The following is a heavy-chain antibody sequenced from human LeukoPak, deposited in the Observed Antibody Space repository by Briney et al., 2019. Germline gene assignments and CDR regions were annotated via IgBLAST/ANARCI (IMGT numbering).Heavy chain of an antibody. CDR1: GFTFSTFA. J-gene: IGHJ4*02. CDR3: ARDLMGIAYRGAFYY. Sequence: PGGSLRLSCAASGFTFSTFAMIWVRQPPGKGLEWVSSIFAGGGEIHYADSVRGRFTISRDNSKSTLSLQMNSLRAEDTAVYYCARDLMGIAYRGAFYYWGQGTLVTVSS. D-gene: IGHD6-13*01. CDR2: IFAGGGEI. V-gene: IGHV3-23*01.